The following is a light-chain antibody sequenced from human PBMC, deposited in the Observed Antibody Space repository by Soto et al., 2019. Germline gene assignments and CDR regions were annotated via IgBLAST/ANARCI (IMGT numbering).Light chain of an antibody. CDR2: GAS. Sequence: EIVLTQSPGTLSLSPGERATLSCRASQSVSSSYLAWYQQQPGQAPRLLIYGASSRATGIPDRFSGSGSGTDFTLTISRLEPEDFAVYYCQQYGSSPLTFGGWTKVEIK. J-gene: IGKJ4*01. CDR1: QSVSSSY. CDR3: QQYGSSPLT. V-gene: IGKV3-20*01.